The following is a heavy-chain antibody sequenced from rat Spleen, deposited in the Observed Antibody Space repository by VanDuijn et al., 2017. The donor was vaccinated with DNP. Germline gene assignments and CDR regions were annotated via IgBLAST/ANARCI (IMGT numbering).Heavy chain of an antibody. CDR1: GFTFSNYD. CDR3: ARVMTTGAMDT. D-gene: IGHD5-1*01. Sequence: EVQLVESGGGLVQPGRSLKLSCAASGFTFSNYDMAWVRQAPTKGLEWVASISPSGGNTFYPDSVKGRFTISRDDARNTLYLQRNSLRSGDTATYYCARVMTTGAMDTWGQGTSVTVSS. J-gene: IGHJ4*01. CDR2: ISPSGGNT. V-gene: IGHV5S13*01.